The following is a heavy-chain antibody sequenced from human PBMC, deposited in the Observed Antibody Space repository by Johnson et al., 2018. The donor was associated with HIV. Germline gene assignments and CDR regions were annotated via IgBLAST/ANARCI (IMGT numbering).Heavy chain of an antibody. CDR1: GFDFSSYA. CDR2: ISIGGST. D-gene: IGHD5-24*01. J-gene: IGHJ3*02. V-gene: IGHV3-66*01. CDR3: ARGRGWWLQLGGAFDI. Sequence: PLVESGGGLVQPGGSLRLSCTTYGFDFSSYALTWVRQAPGKGLEWVSVISIGGSTYYADSVKGRFTISRDNSKNTLYLQMNSLRAEDTAIYYCARGRGWWLQLGGAFDIWGQGTMVTVSS.